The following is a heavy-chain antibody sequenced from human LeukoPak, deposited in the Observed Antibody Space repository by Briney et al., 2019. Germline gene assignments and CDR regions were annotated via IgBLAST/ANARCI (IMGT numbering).Heavy chain of an antibody. J-gene: IGHJ4*02. D-gene: IGHD3-22*01. V-gene: IGHV3-23*01. CDR1: GFTFNSYW. CDR3: AKDYPYDSSGYYYFDY. Sequence: GGSLRLSCAASGFTFNSYWMSWVRQAPGKGLEWVSAISGSGGSTYYADSVKGRFTISRDNSKNTLYLQMNSLRAEDTAVYYCAKDYPYDSSGYYYFDYWGQGTLVTVSS. CDR2: ISGSGGST.